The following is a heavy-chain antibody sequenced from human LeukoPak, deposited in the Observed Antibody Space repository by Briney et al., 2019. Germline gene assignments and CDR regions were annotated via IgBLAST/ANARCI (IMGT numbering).Heavy chain of an antibody. CDR2: IYYSGST. Sequence: SETLSLTCTVSGGSIRSYYWSWIRQPPGKGLEWIGYIYYSGSTNYNPSLKSRVTISIDTSKNQFSLKLTSVTAADTAVYYCARAMSRVWNYDYWGQGTLVTVSS. V-gene: IGHV4-59*01. CDR1: GGSIRSYY. D-gene: IGHD1-7*01. CDR3: ARAMSRVWNYDY. J-gene: IGHJ4*02.